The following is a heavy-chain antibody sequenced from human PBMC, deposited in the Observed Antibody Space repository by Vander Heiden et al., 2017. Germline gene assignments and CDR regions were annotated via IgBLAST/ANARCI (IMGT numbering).Heavy chain of an antibody. D-gene: IGHD6-13*01. CDR1: GYTFTSLD. CDR2: MNPNNGRT. V-gene: IGHV1-8*01. CDR3: ARGVAAGVDH. J-gene: IGHJ4*02. Sequence: QVQLVQSGAEVKEAGASVRVSCKASGYTFTSLDINWVRQATGQGLEWLGWMNPNNGRTGYAQKFQGRVTMTRDTSISTAYMELSSLTSEDTAVYYCARGVAAGVDHWGQGTLVTVSS.